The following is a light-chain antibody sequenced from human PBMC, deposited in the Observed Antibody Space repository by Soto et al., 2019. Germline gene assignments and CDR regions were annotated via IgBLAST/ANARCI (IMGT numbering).Light chain of an antibody. Sequence: EIVLTQSPATLSSFPGDRVTLSCRASQAVNTRLAWYQHKPGQAPRLLIYLASNRAAGVPARFSGSGSGTDFTLTISDVEPADFASYHCQQTYSDISFGGGTKVDIK. CDR2: LAS. V-gene: IGKV3D-11*01. CDR1: QAVNTR. J-gene: IGKJ4*01. CDR3: QQTYSDIS.